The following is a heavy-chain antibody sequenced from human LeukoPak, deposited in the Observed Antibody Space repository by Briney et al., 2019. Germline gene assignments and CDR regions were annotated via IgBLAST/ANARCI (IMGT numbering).Heavy chain of an antibody. CDR1: GGSISSYY. V-gene: IGHV4-59*01. CDR2: IYYSGST. D-gene: IGHD3-10*01. J-gene: IGHJ4*02. CDR3: ARSALLWFGELLPGDY. Sequence: KPSETLSLTCTVSGGSISSYYWSWIRQPPGKGLEWIGYIYYSGSTNYNPSLKSRVTISVDTSKNQFSLKLSSVTAADTAVCYCARSALLWFGELLPGDYWGQGTLVTVSS.